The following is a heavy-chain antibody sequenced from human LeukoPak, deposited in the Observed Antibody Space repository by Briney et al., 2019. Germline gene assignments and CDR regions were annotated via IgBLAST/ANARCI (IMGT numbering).Heavy chain of an antibody. J-gene: IGHJ5*02. CDR1: GGSISSTSYY. Sequence: PSETLSLTCTVSGGSISSTSYYWGWIRQPPGKGLEWIGSIYYSGSAYYNPSLKSRVIISVDRSKNQFSLKLSSVTAADTTVYYCARTGSGSYDWFDPWGQGTLVTVSS. V-gene: IGHV4-39*07. D-gene: IGHD3-10*01. CDR2: IYYSGSA. CDR3: ARTGSGSYDWFDP.